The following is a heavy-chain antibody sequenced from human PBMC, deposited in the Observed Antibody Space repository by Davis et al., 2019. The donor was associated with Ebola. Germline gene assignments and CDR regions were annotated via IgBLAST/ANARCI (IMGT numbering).Heavy chain of an antibody. D-gene: IGHD1-1*01. J-gene: IGHJ5*02. Sequence: SLKISCAASGFTFDEYAMHWVRQVPGKGLEWVSGINWNGDYIDYTDSVKGRFTISRDNAKNSLSLQMNSLRAEDTAVYFCARHNYPWAWGQGTLVTVSS. CDR2: INWNGDYI. CDR1: GFTFDEYA. CDR3: ARHNYPWA. V-gene: IGHV3-9*01.